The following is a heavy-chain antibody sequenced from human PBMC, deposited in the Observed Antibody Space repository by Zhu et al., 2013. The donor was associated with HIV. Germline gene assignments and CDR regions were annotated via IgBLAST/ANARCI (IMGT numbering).Heavy chain of an antibody. J-gene: IGHJ6*02. CDR1: GGTFSSYA. V-gene: IGHV1-69*06. D-gene: IGHD3-22*01. CDR2: IIPIFGTA. CDR3: ASHSKGSLVVVINYYYYGMDV. Sequence: QVQLVQSGAEVKKPGSSVKVSCKASGGTFSSYAISWVRQAPGQGLEWMGGIIPIFGTANYAQKFQGRVTITADKSTSTAYMELSSLRSEDTAVYYCASHSKGSLVVVINYYYYGMDVWGQGTTVTVSS.